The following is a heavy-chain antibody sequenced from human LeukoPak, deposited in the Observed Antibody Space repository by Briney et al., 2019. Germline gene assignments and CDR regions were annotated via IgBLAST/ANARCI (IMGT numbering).Heavy chain of an antibody. V-gene: IGHV4-61*02. CDR2: IYSSGST. Sequence: SETLSLTCTVSGGSISSGSYYWSWIRQPAGKGLEWIGRIYSSGSTNYNPSLKSQVTISVDTSKNQFSLKLSSVTAADTAVYYCGRSYFDYWGQGTLVTVSS. J-gene: IGHJ4*02. CDR3: GRSYFDY. CDR1: GGSISSGSYY.